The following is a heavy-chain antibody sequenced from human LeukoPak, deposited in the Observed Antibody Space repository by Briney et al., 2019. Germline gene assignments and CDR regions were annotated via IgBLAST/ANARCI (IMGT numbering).Heavy chain of an antibody. V-gene: IGHV4-4*07. CDR3: ARSTVTTRKSAFDI. D-gene: IGHD4-17*01. CDR1: GGSISSYY. J-gene: IGHJ3*02. Sequence: SETLSLTCTVSGGSISSYYWSWIRQPAGKGLEWIGRIYTSGSTNYNPSLKSRVTISVDTSKNQFSLKLSSVTAADTAVYYCARSTVTTRKSAFDIWGQGTMVTVSS. CDR2: IYTSGST.